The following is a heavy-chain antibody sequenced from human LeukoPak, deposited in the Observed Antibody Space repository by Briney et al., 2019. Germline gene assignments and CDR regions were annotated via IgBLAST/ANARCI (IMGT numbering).Heavy chain of an antibody. CDR3: ARVLYGDHFDC. D-gene: IGHD4-17*01. CDR2: INPNSGGT. V-gene: IGHV1-2*02. J-gene: IGHJ4*02. Sequence: ASVKVSCKASGYSFTGYYMHWVRQAPGQGLEWMGWINPNSGGTNYAQKFQGRVTMTRDTSISTVYMELSRLRSDDTAVYYCARVLYGDHFDCWGRGTLVTVSS. CDR1: GYSFTGYY.